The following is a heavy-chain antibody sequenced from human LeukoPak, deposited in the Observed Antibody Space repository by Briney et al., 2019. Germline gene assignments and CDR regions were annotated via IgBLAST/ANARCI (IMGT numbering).Heavy chain of an antibody. J-gene: IGHJ4*02. Sequence: GGSLRLSCAASGFTFSSYTMNWVRQAPGKGLEWVSSIDRSSSLIYYADSVKGRFTISRDNAKNSLYLQMNSLRAEDTAVYYCAKDTGFRGVLDYWGQGTLVTVSS. CDR1: GFTFSSYT. CDR3: AKDTGFRGVLDY. D-gene: IGHD3-10*01. CDR2: IDRSSSLI. V-gene: IGHV3-21*01.